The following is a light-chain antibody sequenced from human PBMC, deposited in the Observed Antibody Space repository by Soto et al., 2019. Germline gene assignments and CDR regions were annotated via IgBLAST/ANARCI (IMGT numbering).Light chain of an antibody. J-gene: IGKJ1*01. V-gene: IGKV3-15*01. Sequence: EIVMTQSPAALSMSLGERVTLSCRASQSVSSHLAWYRQKPGQAPRLLIYRASTRATGIPARFSGSGSGTEITLSTSSLQSEDFAVFFCQQYKDWPRTFGLGTKVEI. CDR3: QQYKDWPRT. CDR2: RAS. CDR1: QSVSSH.